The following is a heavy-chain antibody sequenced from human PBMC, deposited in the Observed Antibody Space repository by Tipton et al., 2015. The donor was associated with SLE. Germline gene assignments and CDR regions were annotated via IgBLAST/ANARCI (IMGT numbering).Heavy chain of an antibody. J-gene: IGHJ4*02. CDR1: GFTFSTYA. D-gene: IGHD6-13*01. CDR2: ISGSGTNT. V-gene: IGHV3-23*01. Sequence: SLRLSCAASGFTFSTYAMSWVRQAPGKGLEWVSGISGSGTNTYYADSVNGRFTISRDNSKNTLYLQMNSLRAEDTAVYYCARDWIAAAVTDYWGQGTLVTVSS. CDR3: ARDWIAAAVTDY.